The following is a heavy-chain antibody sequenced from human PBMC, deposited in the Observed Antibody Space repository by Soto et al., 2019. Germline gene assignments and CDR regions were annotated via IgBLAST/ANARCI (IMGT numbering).Heavy chain of an antibody. CDR3: AREESCRGGTCYSEYFHH. D-gene: IGHD2-15*01. J-gene: IGHJ1*01. V-gene: IGHV1-46*01. CDR1: GYIFTAYS. Sequence: ASVKVSCKTSGYIFTAYSMHWVRQAPGQGLEWMGVVNPSGGSAHYAQSFEGRVTLTRDTSTSTFYMELSSLRSEDTAVYCCAREESCRGGTCYSEYFHHWGQGTLVTVSS. CDR2: VNPSGGSA.